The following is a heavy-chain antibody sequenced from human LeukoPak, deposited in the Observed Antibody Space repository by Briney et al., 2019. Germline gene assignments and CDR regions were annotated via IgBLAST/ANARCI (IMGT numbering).Heavy chain of an antibody. V-gene: IGHV7-4-1*02. CDR2: INPKTGNT. CDR1: GYTFTRYG. CDR3: ARSCSWTDHTAFDI. J-gene: IGHJ3*02. D-gene: IGHD3/OR15-3a*01. Sequence: ASVKVSCKASGYTFTRYGVNWVRQAPGQGLEWRGGINPKTGNTTYSQGFTGRFVFSLDTSVTTAYLKISSLKDEDTAVYYCARSCSWTDHTAFDIWGQGTMVTVSS.